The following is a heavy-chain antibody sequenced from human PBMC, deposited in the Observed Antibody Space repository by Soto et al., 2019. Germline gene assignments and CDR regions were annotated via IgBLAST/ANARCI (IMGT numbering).Heavy chain of an antibody. CDR1: GFSLSTSGVG. V-gene: IGHV2-5*02. D-gene: IGHD2-15*01. Sequence: QITLRESGPTLVKPTQTLTLTCTISGFSLSTSGVGVGWIRQPPGKSLEWLALIYWDDVQRYSPSLKTRLTITKDPSRSKVVLTMTNMAPVDTATYYCAHSPCSGGTCYLFDYWGQGTLVTVSS. J-gene: IGHJ4*02. CDR3: AHSPCSGGTCYLFDY. CDR2: IYWDDVQ.